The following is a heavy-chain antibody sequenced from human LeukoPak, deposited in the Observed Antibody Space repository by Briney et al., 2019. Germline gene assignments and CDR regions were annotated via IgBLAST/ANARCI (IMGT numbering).Heavy chain of an antibody. Sequence: PGGSLRLSCAASGFTFSSYAMSWVRQAPGKGLEWVSAISGSGGSTYYADSVKGRFTISRDNSKNTLYLQMNSLRAEDTAVYYCAKDRKGWMVRGVIIQPDYWGQGTLVTVSS. D-gene: IGHD3-10*01. CDR3: AKDRKGWMVRGVIIQPDY. CDR1: GFTFSSYA. CDR2: ISGSGGST. V-gene: IGHV3-23*01. J-gene: IGHJ4*02.